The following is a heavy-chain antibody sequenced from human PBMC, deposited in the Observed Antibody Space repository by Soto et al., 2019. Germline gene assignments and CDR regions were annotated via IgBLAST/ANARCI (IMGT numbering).Heavy chain of an antibody. CDR3: ARQTIRYCSGGSCLEVKSMDV. V-gene: IGHV3-53*01. CDR1: GFAVSSNY. J-gene: IGHJ6*02. D-gene: IGHD2-15*01. CDR2: IYSGGST. Sequence: GGSLRLSCAASGFAVSSNYMSWVRQAPGKGLEWVSVIYSGGSTYYADSVKGRFTISRDNSKNTLYLQMNSLRAEDTAVYYCARQTIRYCSGGSCLEVKSMDVWGQGTTVTVSS.